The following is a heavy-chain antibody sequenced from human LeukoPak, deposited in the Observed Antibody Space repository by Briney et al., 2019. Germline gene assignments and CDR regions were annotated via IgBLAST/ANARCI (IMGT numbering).Heavy chain of an antibody. V-gene: IGHV3-23*01. CDR3: AKDLVRFNKEQQLFDY. CDR2: ISGSGGST. CDR1: GFTFSRYS. D-gene: IGHD6-13*01. J-gene: IGHJ4*02. Sequence: GGSLRLSCAAPGFTFSRYSMNWVRQAPGKGLEWVSAISGSGGSTYSADSVKGRFTLSRDNTPNTLYLQMNSLRAEDTAVYYCAKDLVRFNKEQQLFDYWGQGTLVTVSS.